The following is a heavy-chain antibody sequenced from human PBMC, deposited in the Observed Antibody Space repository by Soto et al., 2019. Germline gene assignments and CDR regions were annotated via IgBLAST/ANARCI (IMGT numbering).Heavy chain of an antibody. J-gene: IGHJ3*02. CDR2: INPSGGST. V-gene: IGHV1-46*01. D-gene: IGHD3-22*01. CDR1: GYTFTSYY. CDR3: ARDQNYYDSSGPDAFDI. Sequence: ASVKVSCKASGYTFTSYYMHWVRQAPGQGFEWMGIINPSGGSTSYAQKFQGRVTMTRDTSTSTVYMELSSLRSEDTAVYYCARDQNYYDSSGPDAFDIWGQGTMVTVSS.